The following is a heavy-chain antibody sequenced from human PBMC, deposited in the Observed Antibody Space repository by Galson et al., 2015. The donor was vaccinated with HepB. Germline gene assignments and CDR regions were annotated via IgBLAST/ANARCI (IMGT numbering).Heavy chain of an antibody. V-gene: IGHV3-23*01. Sequence: SLRLSCAASGFTFSSYSMSWVRQAPGKGLEWVSAISGGGGGTYYPDSVKGRFTISRDSSKNTLYLQMNSLRAGDTAVYYCAKGGAMMTSGGIIVSGMDVWGQGTTVTVSS. CDR2: ISGGGGGT. J-gene: IGHJ6*02. CDR3: AKGGAMMTSGGIIVSGMDV. CDR1: GFTFSSYS. D-gene: IGHD3-16*02.